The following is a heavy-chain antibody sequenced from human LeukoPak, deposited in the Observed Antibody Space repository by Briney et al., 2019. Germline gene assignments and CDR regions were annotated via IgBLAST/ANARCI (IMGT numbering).Heavy chain of an antibody. CDR2: ISGSGGST. CDR1: GFTLRSYA. D-gene: IGHD2-2*02. J-gene: IGHJ4*02. V-gene: IGHV3-23*01. Sequence: PGGSLRLSCAASGFTLRSYAMSWVRQAPGKGLEGVSAISGSGGSTYYADSVKGRFTISRDNAKNTLYLQMNSLRAEDTAVYYCAKGSCSSTSCYTFDYWGQGTLVTVSS. CDR3: AKGSCSSTSCYTFDY.